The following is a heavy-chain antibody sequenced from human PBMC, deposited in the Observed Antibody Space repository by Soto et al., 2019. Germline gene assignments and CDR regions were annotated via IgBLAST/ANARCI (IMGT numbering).Heavy chain of an antibody. CDR3: ARDQEYSTSGLYWFDL. J-gene: IGHJ5*02. D-gene: IGHD6-6*01. CDR1: GYTFTSYG. CDR2: ISACNGDT. V-gene: IGHV1-18*04. Sequence: ASVKVSCKASGYTFTSYGITWVRQAPGQGLEWMGWISACNGDTNYAPRLQGRVTMTTDTSTSTVYMELKSLKSDDTAVYYCARDQEYSTSGLYWFDLWGQGTLVTVSS.